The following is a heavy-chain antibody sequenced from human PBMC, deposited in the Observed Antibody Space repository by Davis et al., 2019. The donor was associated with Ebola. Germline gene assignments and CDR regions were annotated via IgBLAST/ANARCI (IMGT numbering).Heavy chain of an antibody. CDR1: GFTFSSYW. CDR2: IKQDGSEK. J-gene: IGHJ4*02. V-gene: IGHV3-7*01. CDR3: ARRIDY. Sequence: GGSLRLSCEASGFTFSSYWMSWVRQAPGKGLEWVANIKQDGSEKYYVDSVKGRFTISRDNAKNSLYLQMNSLRAEDTAVYYCARRIDYWGQGTLVTVSS.